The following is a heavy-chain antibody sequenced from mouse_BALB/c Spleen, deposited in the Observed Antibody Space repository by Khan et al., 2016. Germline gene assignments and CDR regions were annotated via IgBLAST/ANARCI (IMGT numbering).Heavy chain of an antibody. D-gene: IGHD2-14*01. V-gene: IGHV1-87*01. CDR3: ARGVPFDY. Sequence: QVQLQQSGAELARPGASVKLSCKASGYTFTSYWMQWVKQRPGQGLEWIGAIYPGDGDTRYTQKFKGKATLTADNSSSTAYMQLSSLASEDSAVYYCARGVPFDYWGQGTTLTVSS. J-gene: IGHJ2*01. CDR1: GYTFTSYW. CDR2: IYPGDGDT.